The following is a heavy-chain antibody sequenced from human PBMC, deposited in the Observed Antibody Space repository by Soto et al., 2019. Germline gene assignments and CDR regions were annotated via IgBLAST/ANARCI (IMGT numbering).Heavy chain of an antibody. Sequence: SETLSLTCSFSGDSVTSHYLTWIRQSPEKGLEWIGYMHYTGFSHYNPSLKSRLTISVDTSKNQFSLKLSSVTAADTAVYYCARDTEGYTFNYYYYYMDVWGKGTTVTVSS. CDR2: MHYTGFS. CDR3: ARDTEGYTFNYYYYYMDV. J-gene: IGHJ6*03. V-gene: IGHV4-59*02. CDR1: GDSVTSHY. D-gene: IGHD3-16*01.